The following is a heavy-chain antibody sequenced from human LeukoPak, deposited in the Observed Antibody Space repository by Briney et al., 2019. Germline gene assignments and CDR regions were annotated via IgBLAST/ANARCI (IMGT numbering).Heavy chain of an antibody. Sequence: SETLSLTCAAYDGSFSGYYWSWIRQPPGKGLEWIGEINHSGSTNYNPSLKSRVTISVDTSKNQFSLKLSSVTAADTAVYYCARQGYSSSWRYWYFDLWGRGTLVTVSS. D-gene: IGHD6-13*01. J-gene: IGHJ2*01. CDR1: DGSFSGYY. CDR2: INHSGST. V-gene: IGHV4-34*01. CDR3: ARQGYSSSWRYWYFDL.